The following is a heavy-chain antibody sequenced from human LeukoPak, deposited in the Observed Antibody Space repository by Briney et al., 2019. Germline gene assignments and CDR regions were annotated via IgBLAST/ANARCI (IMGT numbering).Heavy chain of an antibody. D-gene: IGHD3-3*01. J-gene: IGHJ4*02. V-gene: IGHV3-11*01. Sequence: GGSLRLSCAASGFTFSDYYMSWIRQAPGKGLEWVSTIKGTGLTTYYADSVKGRFTISRDNAKNSLFLQMSSLRAEDTAIYYCARDERLLSFLKWGQGTLVTVSS. CDR3: ARDERLLSFLK. CDR2: IKGTGLTT. CDR1: GFTFSDYY.